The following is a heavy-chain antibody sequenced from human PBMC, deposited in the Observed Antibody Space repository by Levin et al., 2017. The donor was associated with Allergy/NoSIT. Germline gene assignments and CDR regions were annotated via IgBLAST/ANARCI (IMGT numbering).Heavy chain of an antibody. D-gene: IGHD6-19*01. CDR2: INPNSGGT. V-gene: IGHV1-2*06. CDR3: ARGPHSSGWVRNFDY. CDR1: GYTFTGYY. J-gene: IGHJ4*02. Sequence: ASVKVSCKASGYTFTGYYMHWVRQAPGQGLEWMGRINPNSGGTNYAQKFQGRVTMTRDTSISTAYMELSRLRSDDTAVYYCARGPHSSGWVRNFDYWGQGTLVTVSS.